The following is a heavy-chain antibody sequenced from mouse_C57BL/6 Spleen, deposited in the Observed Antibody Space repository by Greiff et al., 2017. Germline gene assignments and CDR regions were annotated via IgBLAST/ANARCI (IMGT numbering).Heavy chain of an antibody. V-gene: IGHV7-3*01. CDR3: ARVNYGSSYFDY. J-gene: IGHJ2*01. CDR2: IRNKANGYTT. Sequence: EVQGVESGGGLVQPGGSLSLSCAASGFTFTDYYMSWVRQPPGKTLEWLGFIRNKANGYTTEYSASVKGRFTISRDTSQSILYLQMNALRAEDSATYYCARVNYGSSYFDYWGQGTTLTVSS. D-gene: IGHD1-1*01. CDR1: GFTFTDYY.